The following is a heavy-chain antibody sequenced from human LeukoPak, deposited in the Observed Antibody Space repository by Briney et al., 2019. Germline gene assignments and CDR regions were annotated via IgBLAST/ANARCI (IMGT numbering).Heavy chain of an antibody. CDR2: INSDGSST. CDR3: ARDLAGGTTGAYYYYMDV. J-gene: IGHJ6*03. V-gene: IGHV3-74*01. CDR1: GFTFSSYW. D-gene: IGHD1-1*01. Sequence: PGGSLRLSXAASGFTFSSYWMHWVRQAPGKGLVWVSRINSDGSSTSYADSVKGRFTISRDNAKNTLYLQMNSLRAEDTAVYYCARDLAGGTTGAYYYYMDVWGKRTTVTVSS.